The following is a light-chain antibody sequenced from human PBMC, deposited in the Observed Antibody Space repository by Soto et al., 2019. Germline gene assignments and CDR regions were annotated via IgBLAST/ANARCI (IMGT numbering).Light chain of an antibody. CDR2: GAS. J-gene: IGKJ4*01. CDR1: QDITNY. V-gene: IGKV1-39*01. CDR3: QQSYTTPLT. Sequence: DIQMTQSPSSLSASVGDRVSTTCRSSQDITNYLNWYRQTPGKAPDLLIYGASSLQSGVPSRFSGSGSGTDFTLTISSVQPEDFATYYCQQSYTTPLTFGGGTKVDIK.